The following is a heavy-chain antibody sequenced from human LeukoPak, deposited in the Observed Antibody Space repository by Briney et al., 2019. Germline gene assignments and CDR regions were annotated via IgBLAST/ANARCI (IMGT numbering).Heavy chain of an antibody. D-gene: IGHD1-26*01. V-gene: IGHV4-59*01. Sequence: SETLSLTCTVSGGSISSYYWSWIRQPPGKGLEWIGYIYYSGSTNYNPSLKSRVTISADTSKNQFSLKLSSVTAADTAVYYCARRVGPLYAFDIWGQGTMVTVSS. CDR3: ARRVGPLYAFDI. J-gene: IGHJ3*02. CDR2: IYYSGST. CDR1: GGSISSYY.